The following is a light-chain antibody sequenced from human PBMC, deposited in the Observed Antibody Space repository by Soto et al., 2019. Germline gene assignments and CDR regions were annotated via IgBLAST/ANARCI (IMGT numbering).Light chain of an antibody. V-gene: IGLV2-8*01. CDR2: EVT. CDR1: SSDVGAYKY. CDR3: PSYVGHAILV. J-gene: IGLJ3*02. Sequence: QSALTQPPSASGSPGQSVTISCTGTSSDVGAYKYVSWYQQYPGKAPKLMIYEVTKRPSGVPDRFSGSKSGNTASLTVSGLQAEDEADYYCPSYVGHAILVVGGGTKPAVL.